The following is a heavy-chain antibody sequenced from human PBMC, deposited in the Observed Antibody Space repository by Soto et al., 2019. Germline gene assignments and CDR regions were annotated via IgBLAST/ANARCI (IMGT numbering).Heavy chain of an antibody. J-gene: IGHJ6*02. CDR1: GGSITSSY. CDR3: ARGEDAFFYYGLDV. V-gene: IGHV4-59*01. CDR2: IYDTGISGYTPST. Sequence: QVQLQESGPRLVKPSATLSLTCTVSGGSITSSYWSWIRRPPGKGLEWIAYIYDTGISGYTPSTSYNPSLTSRVTMSVDTSKSQFSLKLTSVTAADTAVYYCARGEDAFFYYGLDVWGHGITVTVSS.